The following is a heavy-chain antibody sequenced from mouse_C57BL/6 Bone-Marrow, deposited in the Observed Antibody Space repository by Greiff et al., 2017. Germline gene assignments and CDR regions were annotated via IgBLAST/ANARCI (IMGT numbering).Heavy chain of an antibody. J-gene: IGHJ1*03. CDR2: IYPRDGST. Sequence: QVQLQQSDAELVNPGASVKISCKVSGYPFTDHTIHWLKPRPDQGLEWIGYIYPRDGSTKYNEKFKGKATLTADKSSSTAYMQLNSLTSEDSAVYVWAREVEDYYGSSYWYVDVWGTGTTVTVSS. CDR3: AREVEDYYGSSYWYVDV. CDR1: GYPFTDHT. V-gene: IGHV1-78*01. D-gene: IGHD1-1*01.